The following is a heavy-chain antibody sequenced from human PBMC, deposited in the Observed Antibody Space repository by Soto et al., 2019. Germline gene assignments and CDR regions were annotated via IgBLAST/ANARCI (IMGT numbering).Heavy chain of an antibody. CDR1: DS. CDR2: ISSSSSTI. V-gene: IGHV3-48*02. CDR3: ARSHWFDP. J-gene: IGHJ5*02. Sequence: DSLICVRQAPGKGLEWVSYISSSSSTIYYADSVKGRFTIPRDNAKNSLYLQMNSLRDEDTAVYHCARSHWFDPWGQGTLVTGSS.